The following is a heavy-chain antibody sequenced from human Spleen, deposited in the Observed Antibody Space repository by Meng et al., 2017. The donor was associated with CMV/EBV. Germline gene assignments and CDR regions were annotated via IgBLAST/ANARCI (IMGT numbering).Heavy chain of an antibody. CDR1: GYTFTDFG. CDR3: ARDNWNRSVLSDY. CDR2: ISAYNGNT. Sequence: ASVKVSCKASGYTFTDFGVSWVRQAPGQGLEWMGWISAYNGNTNYAQKLQGRVTMTTDTSTSTAYMELRSLRSDDTAVYYCARDNWNRSVLSDYWGQGTLVTVSS. V-gene: IGHV1-18*01. D-gene: IGHD1-20*01. J-gene: IGHJ4*02.